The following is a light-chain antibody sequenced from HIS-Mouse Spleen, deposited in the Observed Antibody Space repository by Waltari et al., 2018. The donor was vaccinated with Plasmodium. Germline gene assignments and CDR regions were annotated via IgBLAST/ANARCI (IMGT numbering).Light chain of an antibody. Sequence: QPVLTQPPSSSASPGESARLTCTLHSDINVGSYNIYWYQQKTGSPPRYLLYYYSDSDKGQGSGVPSRFSGSKDASANTGILLISGLQSEDEADYYCMIWPSNASGVFGGGTKLTVL. CDR2: YYSDSDK. CDR1: SDINVGSYN. J-gene: IGLJ3*02. V-gene: IGLV5-37*01. CDR3: MIWPSNASGV.